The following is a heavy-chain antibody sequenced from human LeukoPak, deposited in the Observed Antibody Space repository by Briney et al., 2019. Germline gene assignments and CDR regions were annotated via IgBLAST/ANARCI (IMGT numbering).Heavy chain of an antibody. CDR3: ARFLSGSYNVDY. D-gene: IGHD1-26*01. V-gene: IGHV3-23*01. J-gene: IGHJ4*02. CDR1: GFTFSSYA. Sequence: GGSLRLSCAASGFTFSSYAMSWVRQAPGKGLEWVSAISGSGGTTFYADSVKGRFTISRDNAKNSLYLQMNSLRAEDTAVYYCARFLSGSYNVDYWGQGTLVTVSS. CDR2: ISGSGGTT.